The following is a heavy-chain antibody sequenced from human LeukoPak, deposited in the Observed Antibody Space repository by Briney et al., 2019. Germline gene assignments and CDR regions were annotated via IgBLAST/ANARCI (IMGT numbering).Heavy chain of an antibody. D-gene: IGHD3-3*01. CDR2: ISGSGGST. CDR3: AKDVDFWSGYHFDY. J-gene: IGHJ4*02. Sequence: PGGSLRLSCAASGFTFSSCAMSWVRQAPGKGLEWVSAISGSGGSTYYADSVKGRFTISRDNSKNTLYLQMNSLRAEDTAVYYCAKDVDFWSGYHFDYWGQGTLVTVSS. V-gene: IGHV3-23*01. CDR1: GFTFSSCA.